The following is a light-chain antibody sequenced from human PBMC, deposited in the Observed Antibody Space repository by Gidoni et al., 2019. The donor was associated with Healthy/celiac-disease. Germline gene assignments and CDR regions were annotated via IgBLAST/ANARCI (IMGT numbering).Light chain of an antibody. CDR1: QSVSSY. CDR2: DAS. CDR3: HQRSNWPLYT. V-gene: IGKV3-11*01. J-gene: IGKJ2*01. Sequence: EIVLTQSPATLSLSPRESATPSCSASQSVSSYLDWYQQKPGQAPRLLIYDASNRATGIPARFIGSGSGTDFTLTISSLEPADFAVSYCHQRSNWPLYTFGQGTKLEIK.